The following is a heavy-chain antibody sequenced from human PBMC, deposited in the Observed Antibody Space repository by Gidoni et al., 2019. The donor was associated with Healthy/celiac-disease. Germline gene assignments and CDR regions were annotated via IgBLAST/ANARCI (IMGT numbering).Heavy chain of an antibody. V-gene: IGHV4-31*03. CDR3: ARGRGVGYCSSTSCPNWFDP. CDR1: GGSISSGGYS. J-gene: IGHJ5*02. Sequence: QVQLQESGPGLVKPSQTLSLPCTVSGGSISSGGYSWSWIRQHPGKGLEWIGYIYYSGSTYYNPALKSRVTISVDTSKNQFSLKLSSVTAADTAVYYCARGRGVGYCSSTSCPNWFDPWGQGTLVTVSS. D-gene: IGHD2-2*03. CDR2: IYYSGST.